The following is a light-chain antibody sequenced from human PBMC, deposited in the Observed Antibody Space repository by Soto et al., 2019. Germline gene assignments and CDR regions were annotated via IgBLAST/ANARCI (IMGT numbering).Light chain of an antibody. CDR1: QGISDY. V-gene: IGKV1-9*01. Sequence: DIQLTQSPSFLSASVGDRVTISCRASQGISDYLAWYQQKPGKAPKLLIYGASTLQSGVPSRFSGSASGTEFTLPIGRLQPEDFATSFCQQFNAYPLTFGGGTKLEIK. CDR2: GAS. J-gene: IGKJ4*01. CDR3: QQFNAYPLT.